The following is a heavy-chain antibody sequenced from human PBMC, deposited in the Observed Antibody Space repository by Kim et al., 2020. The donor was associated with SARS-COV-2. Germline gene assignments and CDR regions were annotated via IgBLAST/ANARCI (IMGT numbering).Heavy chain of an antibody. CDR3: ARDGPPVLYFDY. CDR2: ISYDGSNK. CDR1: GFTFSSYA. V-gene: IGHV3-30*04. J-gene: IGHJ4*02. Sequence: GGSLRLSCAASGFTFSSYAMHWVRQAPGKGLEWVAVISYDGSNKYYVDSVKGRFTISRDNSKNTLYLQMNSLRAEDTAVYYCARDGPPVLYFDYWGQGTLVTVSS.